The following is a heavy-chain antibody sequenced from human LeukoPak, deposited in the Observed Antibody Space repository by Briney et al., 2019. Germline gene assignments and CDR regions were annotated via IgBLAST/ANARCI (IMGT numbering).Heavy chain of an antibody. V-gene: IGHV3-74*03. J-gene: IGHJ4*02. CDR1: GFTFSSYW. CDR3: VRNLDFWGDSEDY. D-gene: IGHD3-3*01. Sequence: GGSLRLSCAASGFTFSSYWMHWVRQAPGKGLVWVSRINSDGSTTTYADSVKGRFTIYRDNAKNTLYLQMNSLRAEDTAVYCCVRNLDFWGDSEDYWGQGTMVTVSS. CDR2: INSDGSTT.